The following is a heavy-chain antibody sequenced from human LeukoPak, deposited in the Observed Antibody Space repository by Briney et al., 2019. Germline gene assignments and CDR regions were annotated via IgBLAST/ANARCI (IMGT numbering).Heavy chain of an antibody. Sequence: PSETLSLTCIVSGGSISSISSNNYHWGWIRQPPGKGLEWIGSIYYSGSTYYIPSLKSRVTISVDTSKNQFSLKLSSVTAADTALYYCAREMGVVTAHGIDVWGQGTTVTVSS. CDR3: AREMGVVTAHGIDV. CDR1: GGSISSISSNNYH. CDR2: IYYSGST. V-gene: IGHV4-39*02. D-gene: IGHD4-23*01. J-gene: IGHJ6*02.